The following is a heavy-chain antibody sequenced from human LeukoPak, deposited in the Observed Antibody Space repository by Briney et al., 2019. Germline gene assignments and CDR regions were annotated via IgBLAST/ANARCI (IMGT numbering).Heavy chain of an antibody. CDR3: ARDHGSGHYYDSSGPNWFDP. Sequence: GASVKVSCKASGGTFSSYAISWVRQAPGQGLEWMGGIIPIFGTANYAQKFQGRVTITADKSTSTAYMELSSLRSEDTAVYYCARDHGSGHYYDSSGPNWFDPWGQGTLVTVSS. D-gene: IGHD3-22*01. CDR2: IIPIFGTA. J-gene: IGHJ5*02. V-gene: IGHV1-69*06. CDR1: GGTFSSYA.